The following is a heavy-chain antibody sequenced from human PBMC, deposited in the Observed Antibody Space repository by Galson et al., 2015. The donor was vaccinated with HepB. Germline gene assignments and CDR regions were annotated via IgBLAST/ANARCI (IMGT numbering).Heavy chain of an antibody. Sequence: SLRLSCAASGFTFSSYSMNWVRQAPGKGLGWVSSISSSSSYIYYADSVRGRFTISRDNAKNSLYLQMNSLRAEDTAVYYCARGLDYGGNGLYYFDYWGQGTLVTVSS. D-gene: IGHD4-23*01. CDR2: ISSSSSYI. CDR3: ARGLDYGGNGLYYFDY. CDR1: GFTFSSYS. J-gene: IGHJ4*02. V-gene: IGHV3-21*01.